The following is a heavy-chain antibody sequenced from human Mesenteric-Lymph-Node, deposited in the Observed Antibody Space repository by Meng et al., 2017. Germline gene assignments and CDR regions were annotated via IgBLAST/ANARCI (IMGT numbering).Heavy chain of an antibody. D-gene: IGHD4-17*01. CDR1: GGSISSGDYY. CDR3: ARDRKHYGERGWFDP. CDR2: IYYSGST. V-gene: IGHV4-30-4*01. Sequence: VQLPDAGQGLVPPSQTMSLTCTVSGGSISSGDYYWSWIRQPPGKGLEWIGYIYYSGSTYSNASLKSRVTISIDRSKNQFSLKLSSVTAADTAVYYCARDRKHYGERGWFDPWGQGTLVTVFS. J-gene: IGHJ5*02.